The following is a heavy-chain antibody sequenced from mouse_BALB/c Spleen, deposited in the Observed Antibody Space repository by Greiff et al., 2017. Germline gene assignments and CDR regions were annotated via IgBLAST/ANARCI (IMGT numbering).Heavy chain of an antibody. D-gene: IGHD2-1*01. CDR1: GFSLTSYG. CDR2: IWAGGST. V-gene: IGHV2-9*02. J-gene: IGHJ4*01. Sequence: VQLQESGPGLVAPSQSLSITCTVSGFSLTSYGVHWVRQPPGKGLEWLGVIWAGGSTNYNSALMSRLSISKDNSKSQVFLKMNSLQTDDTAMYYCARAGNYGGDYWGQGTSVTVSS. CDR3: ARAGNYGGDY.